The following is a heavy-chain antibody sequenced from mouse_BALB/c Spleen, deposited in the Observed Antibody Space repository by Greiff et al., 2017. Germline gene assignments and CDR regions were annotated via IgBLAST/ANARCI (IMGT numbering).Heavy chain of an antibody. V-gene: IGHV1-67*01. CDR1: GYTFTDYA. CDR2: ISTYYGNT. Sequence: VQLQQSGPELVRPGVSVKISCKGSGYTFTDYAMHWVKQSHAKSLEWIGVISTYYGNTNYNQKFKGKATMTVDKSSSTAYMELARLTSEDSAIYYCASKGEYGYEFAYWGQGTLVTVSA. CDR3: ASKGEYGYEFAY. J-gene: IGHJ3*01. D-gene: IGHD1-2*01.